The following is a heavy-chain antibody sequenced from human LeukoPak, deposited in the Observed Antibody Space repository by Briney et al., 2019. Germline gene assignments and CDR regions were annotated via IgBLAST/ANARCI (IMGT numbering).Heavy chain of an antibody. J-gene: IGHJ4*02. CDR1: GFTFSKYW. CDR3: ATKQWLAPPPDS. Sequence: GGSLRLSCAASGFTFSKYWRLWVRHAPGKGLESVSRINTDGTVTTYADSVKGRFTVSRDNADNTMFLQMNSVRDEDTAVYYCATKQWLAPPPDSWGQGTPVTASS. V-gene: IGHV3-74*01. D-gene: IGHD6-19*01. CDR2: INTDGTVT.